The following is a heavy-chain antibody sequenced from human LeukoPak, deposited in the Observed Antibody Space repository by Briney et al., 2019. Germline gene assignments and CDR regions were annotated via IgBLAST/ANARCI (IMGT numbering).Heavy chain of an antibody. V-gene: IGHV3-23*01. CDR3: AKTVSSHNVFDV. CDR1: GFIFNNYA. CDR2: ISNSGETT. D-gene: IGHD4-17*01. J-gene: IGHJ3*01. Sequence: PGGSLRLSCVASGFIFNNYAMSWVRQAPGKGLEWVSTISNSGETTYYADSVTGRFTISRDNSKNTLYLQMSSLRAEDTAVYYCAKTVSSHNVFDVRGQGTVVTVSS.